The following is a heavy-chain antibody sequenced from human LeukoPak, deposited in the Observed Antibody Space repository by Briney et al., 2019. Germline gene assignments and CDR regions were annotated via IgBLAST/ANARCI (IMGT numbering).Heavy chain of an antibody. J-gene: IGHJ4*02. Sequence: GGSLRLSCAASGFTFSSYGMHWVRQAPGKGLERVAVIWYDGSNKYYADSVKGRFTISRDNSKNTLYLQMNSLRAEDTAVYYCARAALVLRDGYNYYFDYWGQGTLVTVSS. CDR1: GFTFSSYG. CDR3: ARAALVLRDGYNYYFDY. V-gene: IGHV3-33*01. CDR2: IWYDGSNK. D-gene: IGHD5-24*01.